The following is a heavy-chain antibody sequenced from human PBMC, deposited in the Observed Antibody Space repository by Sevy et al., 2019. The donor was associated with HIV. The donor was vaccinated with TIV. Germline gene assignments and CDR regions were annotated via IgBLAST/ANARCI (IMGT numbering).Heavy chain of an antibody. Sequence: GGSLRLSCAASGFTFSSYAMSWVRQAPGKGLEWVSAISGSGGSTYYADSVKGRFTISRDNAKNALYLQMNSLRDEDTAVYYCARDREEYYGSGSYYSPPLYYYGMDVWGQGTTVTVSS. CDR2: ISGSGGST. CDR1: GFTFSSYA. V-gene: IGHV3-23*01. CDR3: ARDREEYYGSGSYYSPPLYYYGMDV. D-gene: IGHD3-10*01. J-gene: IGHJ6*02.